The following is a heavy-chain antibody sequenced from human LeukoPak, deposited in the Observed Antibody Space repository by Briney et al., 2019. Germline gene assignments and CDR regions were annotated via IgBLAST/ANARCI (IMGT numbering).Heavy chain of an antibody. CDR2: INHSGST. Sequence: GSLRLSCAASGFTFSSYWMSWIRQPPGKGLEWIGEINHSGSTNYNPSLKSRVTISVDTSNNQFSLKLSSVTAADTAVYYCARGNSGYDPSRMDVWGQGTTVTVSS. D-gene: IGHD5-12*01. J-gene: IGHJ6*02. V-gene: IGHV4-34*01. CDR1: GFTFSSYW. CDR3: ARGNSGYDPSRMDV.